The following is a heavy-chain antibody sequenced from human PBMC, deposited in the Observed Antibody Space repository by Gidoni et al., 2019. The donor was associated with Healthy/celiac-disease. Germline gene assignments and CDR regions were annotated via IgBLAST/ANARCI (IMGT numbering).Heavy chain of an antibody. J-gene: IGHJ4*02. V-gene: IGHV4-59*01. Sequence: QVQLQESGPGLVKPSETLSLTCTVSGGSISSYYWSWIRQPPGKGLEWIGYIYYSGSTNYNPSLKSRVTISVDTSKNQFSLKLSSVTAADTAVYYCARPSIDSSPDYWGQGTLVTVSS. CDR1: GGSISSYY. CDR2: IYYSGST. CDR3: ARPSIDSSPDY. D-gene: IGHD6-19*01.